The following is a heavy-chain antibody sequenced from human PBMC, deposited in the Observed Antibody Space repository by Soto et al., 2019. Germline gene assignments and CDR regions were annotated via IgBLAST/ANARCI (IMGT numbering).Heavy chain of an antibody. CDR1: GGSISGSSYY. Sequence: QLQLQESGPGLVKPSETLSLTCTVSGGSISGSSYYWGWIRQPPGKGLEWIGSIYYSGNTYYNPSLKSRVPISVDTSNNQFSLKLTSVTAADTAVYYCARLPDYGSGNSGMDVWGQGTTVTVSS. CDR3: ARLPDYGSGNSGMDV. J-gene: IGHJ6*02. D-gene: IGHD3-10*01. CDR2: IYYSGNT. V-gene: IGHV4-39*01.